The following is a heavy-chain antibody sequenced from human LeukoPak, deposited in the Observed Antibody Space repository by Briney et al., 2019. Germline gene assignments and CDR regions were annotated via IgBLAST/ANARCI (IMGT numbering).Heavy chain of an antibody. CDR2: IYHSGST. Sequence: PSGTLSLTCAVSGGSISSSNWWSWVRQPPGKGLEWIGEIYHSGSTNYNPSLKSRVTISVDESKNQFSLKLTSVTAADTAAYYCARQGDSGWYYFDYWGQGTLVTVSS. CDR3: ARQGDSGWYYFDY. J-gene: IGHJ4*02. CDR1: GGSISSSNW. D-gene: IGHD6-19*01. V-gene: IGHV4-4*02.